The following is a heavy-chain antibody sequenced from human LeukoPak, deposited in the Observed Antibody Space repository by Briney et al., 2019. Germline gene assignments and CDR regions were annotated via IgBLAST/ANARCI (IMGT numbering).Heavy chain of an antibody. CDR2: INPAVGNT. D-gene: IGHD1-26*01. CDR1: GSILRNHW. Sequence: GGSLRLSCAASGSILRNHWMHWVRQDPGKGLVWVSRINPAVGNTNYADSVKGRFTISSDNAKSTVYLQMNTLRAEDTGIYFCARALDGSRNGLDIWGQGTVVTV. J-gene: IGHJ3*02. V-gene: IGHV3-74*01. CDR3: ARALDGSRNGLDI.